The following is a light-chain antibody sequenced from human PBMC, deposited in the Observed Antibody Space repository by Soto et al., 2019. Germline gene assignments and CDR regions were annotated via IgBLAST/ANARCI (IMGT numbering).Light chain of an antibody. V-gene: IGKV1-5*03. CDR1: QSISSW. CDR3: QEYNSYPRT. CDR2: KAS. J-gene: IGKJ1*01. Sequence: DIQMTQSPSTLSASVGDRVTITCRASQSISSWLAWYQQKPGKAPKLLIYKASSLESGVPSRFGGSGSGTEFTLTISSLQPDDFATYCCQEYNSYPRTFGQGTKVEIK.